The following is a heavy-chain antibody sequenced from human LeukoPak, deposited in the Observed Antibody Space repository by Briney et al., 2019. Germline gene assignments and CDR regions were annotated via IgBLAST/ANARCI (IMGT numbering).Heavy chain of an antibody. D-gene: IGHD5/OR15-5a*01. Sequence: KPSETLSLTCSVSGDSISSYYWSWIRQPPGKGLEWIGSIYYSGTTNYNPSLKSRVTISVDTSKNQFSLKLSSVTAADTAVYYCAKYVSTGWFDPWGQGTLVTVSS. J-gene: IGHJ5*02. V-gene: IGHV4-59*08. CDR3: AKYVSTGWFDP. CDR1: GDSISSYY. CDR2: IYYSGTT.